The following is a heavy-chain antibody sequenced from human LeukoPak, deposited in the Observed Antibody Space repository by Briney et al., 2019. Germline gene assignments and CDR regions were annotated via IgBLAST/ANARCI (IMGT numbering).Heavy chain of an antibody. D-gene: IGHD3-3*01. CDR2: IYYSGST. J-gene: IGHJ4*02. Sequence: SETLSLTCTIYGGSISSYYWSWIRQPPGKGLEWIGYIYYSGSTNYNPSLKSRVTISVDTSKNQFSLKLSSVTAADTAVYYCASPYYDFWSGAHTDYWGQGTLVTVSS. V-gene: IGHV4-59*08. CDR1: GGSISSYY. CDR3: ASPYYDFWSGAHTDY.